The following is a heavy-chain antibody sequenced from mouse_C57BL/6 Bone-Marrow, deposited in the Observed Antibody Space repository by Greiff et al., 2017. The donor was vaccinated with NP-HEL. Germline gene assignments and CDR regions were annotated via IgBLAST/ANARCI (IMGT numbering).Heavy chain of an antibody. D-gene: IGHD1-1*01. Sequence: QVQLQQPGAELVKPGASVKLSCKASGYTFTSYWMHWVKQRPGQGLEWIGMIHPNSGSTNYNEKFKSKATLTVDKASSTAYMQLSSLTSEDSAVYYCAIRNGSGAFDVWGTGTTVTVSS. J-gene: IGHJ1*03. CDR1: GYTFTSYW. CDR3: AIRNGSGAFDV. V-gene: IGHV1-64*01. CDR2: IHPNSGST.